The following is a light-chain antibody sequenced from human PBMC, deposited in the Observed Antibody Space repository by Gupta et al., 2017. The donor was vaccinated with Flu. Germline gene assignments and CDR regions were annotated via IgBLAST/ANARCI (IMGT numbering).Light chain of an antibody. J-gene: IGKJ2*01. CDR2: GAS. CDR3: QQSYGTPENNNPHN. V-gene: IGKV1-39*01. CDR1: QNIRAY. Sequence: DTQVTQSPSSLSASVGDTVTITCRASQNIRAYLNWYQQQPGKAPKLLIYGASTLSRGVPSRFSGSGFGTDFSLTITSLQPEDFATYYCQQSYGTPENNNPHNFGQGTRLDI.